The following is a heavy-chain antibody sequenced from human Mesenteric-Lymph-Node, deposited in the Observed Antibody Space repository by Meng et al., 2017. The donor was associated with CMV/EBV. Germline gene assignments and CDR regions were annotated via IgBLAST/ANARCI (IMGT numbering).Heavy chain of an antibody. V-gene: IGHV3-49*04. CDR2: IRSKAYGGTT. CDR3: TRVRYHDSSGHFYYGMDV. CDR1: GFTFGDYA. J-gene: IGHJ6*02. Sequence: SLKISCTTSGFTFGDYALSWVRQAPGKGLEWIGFIRSKAYGGTTEYAASVKGRFTISKDDSKSIAYLQMNSLKTEDTAVYYCTRVRYHDSSGHFYYGMDVWGQGTTVTVSS. D-gene: IGHD3-22*01.